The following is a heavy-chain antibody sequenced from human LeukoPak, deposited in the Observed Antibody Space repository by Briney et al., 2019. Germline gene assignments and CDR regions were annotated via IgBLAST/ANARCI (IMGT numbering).Heavy chain of an antibody. CDR2: INHSRST. V-gene: IGHV4-34*01. Sequence: SETLSPTCAVYGGSFSGYYWSWIRQPPGKGLEWIGEINHSRSTNYNPSLKSRVTISVDTSKNQFSLKLSSVTAADTAVYYCARGPYQGSGSYYSPYYFDYWGQGTLVTVSS. CDR3: ARGPYQGSGSYYSPYYFDY. CDR1: GGSFSGYY. J-gene: IGHJ4*02. D-gene: IGHD1-26*01.